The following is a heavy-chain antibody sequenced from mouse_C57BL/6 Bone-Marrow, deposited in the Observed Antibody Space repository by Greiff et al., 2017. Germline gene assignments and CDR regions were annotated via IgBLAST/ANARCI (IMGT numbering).Heavy chain of an antibody. V-gene: IGHV3-6*01. D-gene: IGHD1-1*01. CDR1: GYSITSGYY. Sequence: EVKLQESGPGLVKPSQSLSLTCSVTGYSITSGYYWNWIRQFPGNKLEWMGYISYDGSTKYNPSLKNRISITRDTSTNQFFLTLNSVTTEDTATYDCARFIGDYWGQGTTLTVSS. CDR2: ISYDGST. CDR3: ARFIGDY. J-gene: IGHJ2*01.